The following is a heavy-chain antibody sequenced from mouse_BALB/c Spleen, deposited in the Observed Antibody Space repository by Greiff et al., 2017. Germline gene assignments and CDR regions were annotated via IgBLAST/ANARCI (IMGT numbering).Heavy chain of an antibody. CDR3: TTRSFTPVFAY. CDR1: GYTFTSYW. D-gene: IGHD1-1*01. CDR2: IDPSDSYT. Sequence: QVQLQQSGAELVKPGASVKMSCKASGYTFTSYWMHWVKQRPGQGLEWIGVIDPSDSYTSYNQKFKGKATLTVDTSSSTAYMQLSSLTSEDSAVYYCTTRSFTPVFAYWGQGTLVTVSA. J-gene: IGHJ3*01. V-gene: IGHV1S127*01.